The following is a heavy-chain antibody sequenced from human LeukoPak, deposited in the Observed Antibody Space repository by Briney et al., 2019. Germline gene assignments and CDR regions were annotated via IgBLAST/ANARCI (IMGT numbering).Heavy chain of an antibody. CDR1: GYTFTAYY. Sequence: ASVKVSCKASGYTFTAYYIHWVRQAPGQRREGMGRINPKNGDTNYAQKFQDRVTMTRDKSMSAAYMEISRLTYDDTAVYYCGRGIQSFDPWGQGTLVTVSS. CDR2: INPKNGDT. J-gene: IGHJ5*02. CDR3: GRGIQSFDP. V-gene: IGHV1-2*06.